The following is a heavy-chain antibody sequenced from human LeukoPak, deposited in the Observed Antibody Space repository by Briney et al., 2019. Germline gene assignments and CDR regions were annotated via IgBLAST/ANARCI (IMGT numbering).Heavy chain of an antibody. Sequence: SETLSLNCAVSDASISGHYLTWIRQPPGKGLDWIGYISYIGSTNYNPSLKSRVTISVDTSKNLFSLKLNSVTAADTAVYYCARDKISINAFDMWGQGTMVTVSS. CDR3: ARDKISINAFDM. CDR1: DASISGHY. J-gene: IGHJ3*02. V-gene: IGHV4-59*11. D-gene: IGHD1-14*01. CDR2: ISYIGST.